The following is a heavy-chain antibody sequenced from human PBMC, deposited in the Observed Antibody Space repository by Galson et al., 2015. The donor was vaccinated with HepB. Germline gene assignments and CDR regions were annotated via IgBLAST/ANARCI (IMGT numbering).Heavy chain of an antibody. J-gene: IGHJ6*03. Sequence: SLRLSCAASGFTFSSYGMHWVRQAPGKGLEWVAVISYDGSNKYYADSVKGRFTISRDNSKNTLYLQMNSLRAEDTAVYYCAKGGGLWGNYYMDVWGKGTTVTVSS. D-gene: IGHD3-16*01. CDR2: ISYDGSNK. V-gene: IGHV3-30*18. CDR1: GFTFSSYG. CDR3: AKGGGLWGNYYMDV.